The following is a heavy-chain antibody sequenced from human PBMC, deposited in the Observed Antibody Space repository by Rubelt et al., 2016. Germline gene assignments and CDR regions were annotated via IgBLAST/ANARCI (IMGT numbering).Heavy chain of an antibody. D-gene: IGHD2-2*01. Sequence: QVQLQQWGAGLLKPSETLSLTCAVYGGSFSGYYWSWIRQPPGKGLEWIGEINHSGSTNYNPSLNSALPISDDKSKNHFSLKLGSVTAADTAVYYCARGLGYCSSTSCHGNPNDYWGQGTLVTVSS. V-gene: IGHV4-34*01. J-gene: IGHJ4*02. CDR3: ARGLGYCSSTSCHGNPNDY. CDR2: INHSGST. CDR1: GGSFSGYY.